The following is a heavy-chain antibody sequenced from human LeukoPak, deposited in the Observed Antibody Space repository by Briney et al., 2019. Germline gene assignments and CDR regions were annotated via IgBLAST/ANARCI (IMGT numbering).Heavy chain of an antibody. J-gene: IGHJ4*02. Sequence: PGGSLRLSCAASGLTLASYPMSWVRQAPGKGLEWLSALNSGGGDETYYADSVKGRFTISRDNAKNSLYLQMNSLRAEDTAVYYCARDPSSSYDYWGQGTLVTVSS. CDR2: LNSGGGDET. CDR3: ARDPSSSYDY. D-gene: IGHD6-6*01. V-gene: IGHV3-23*01. CDR1: GLTLASYP.